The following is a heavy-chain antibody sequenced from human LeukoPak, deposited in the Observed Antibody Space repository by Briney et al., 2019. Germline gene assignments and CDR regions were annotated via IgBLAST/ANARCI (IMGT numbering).Heavy chain of an antibody. CDR2: IIPIFGTA. Sequence: SVKVSCKASGGTFSSYAIIWVRQAPGQGLEWMGGIIPIFGTANYAQKFQGRVTITADESTSTAYMELSSLRSEDTALYYCASTLPSFWSGSCLDYWGQGTLFTVSS. V-gene: IGHV1-69*13. J-gene: IGHJ4*02. CDR1: GGTFSSYA. D-gene: IGHD3-3*01. CDR3: ASTLPSFWSGSCLDY.